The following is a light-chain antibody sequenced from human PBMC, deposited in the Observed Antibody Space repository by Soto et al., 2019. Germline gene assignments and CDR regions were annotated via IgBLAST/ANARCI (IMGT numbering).Light chain of an antibody. V-gene: IGKV1-27*01. CDR1: QAIYNY. CDR3: QKVSAFPT. CDR2: AAS. Sequence: DIQMTQSPSSLSASVGDRVTITCRASQAIYNYLAWYQQKPGKVPTLLISAASTLQSEVPSRFSGSGSGTDFPLTSSSVQPEDGANYYCQKVSAFPTYGGGAKLEI. J-gene: IGKJ4*01.